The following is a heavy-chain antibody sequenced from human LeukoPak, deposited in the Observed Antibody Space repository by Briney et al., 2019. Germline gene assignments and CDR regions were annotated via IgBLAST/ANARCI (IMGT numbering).Heavy chain of an antibody. J-gene: IGHJ6*02. CDR3: ARDKVSGLAVAGNNYYYGMDV. V-gene: IGHV4-31*03. CDR2: IYYSGST. CDR1: GGSISSGGYY. Sequence: PSETLSLTCTVSGGSISSGGYYWSWIRQHPGTGLEWIGYIYYSGSTYYNPSLKSRVTISVDTSKNQFSLKLSSVTAADTAVYYCARDKVSGLAVAGNNYYYGMDVWGQGTTVTVSS. D-gene: IGHD6-19*01.